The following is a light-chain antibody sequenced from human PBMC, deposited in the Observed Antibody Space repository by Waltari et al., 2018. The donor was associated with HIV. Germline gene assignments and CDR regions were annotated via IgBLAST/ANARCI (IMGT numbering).Light chain of an antibody. CDR1: SSNIGKNY. Sequence: QSVLTQPPSVSAAPGQKVTISCSGSSSNIGKNYVSWYQQLPGTTPKLLIYDNSKRPPGIPDRVSGPKAGKSATLGITGLQTGDEADYYCGTWDSSLSAAVFGGGTQLTA. CDR3: GTWDSSLSAAV. V-gene: IGLV1-51*01. J-gene: IGLJ7*02. CDR2: DNS.